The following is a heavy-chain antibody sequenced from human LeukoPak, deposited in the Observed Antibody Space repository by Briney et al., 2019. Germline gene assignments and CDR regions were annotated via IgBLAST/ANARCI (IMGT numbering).Heavy chain of an antibody. CDR3: ARDFSDDSSGYCDY. CDR2: IKQDGSEK. D-gene: IGHD3-22*01. Sequence: GGSLRLSCAASGFTFSSYWMSWVRQAPGKGLEWVANIKQDGSEKYYVDSVKGRFTISRDNAKNSLYLQMNSLRAEDTAVYYCARDFSDDSSGYCDYWGQGTLVTASS. J-gene: IGHJ4*02. V-gene: IGHV3-7*01. CDR1: GFTFSSYW.